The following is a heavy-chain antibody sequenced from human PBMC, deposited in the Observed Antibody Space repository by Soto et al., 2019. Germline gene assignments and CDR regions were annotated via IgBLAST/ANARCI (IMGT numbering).Heavy chain of an antibody. D-gene: IGHD4-17*01. CDR3: ARVNYGDYGGVYDY. V-gene: IGHV3-74*01. J-gene: IGHJ4*02. Sequence: EVQLVASGGGLVQPGGSLRLSCAASGFTVSSYLMHWVRQAPGKGLVWVSRINSDGSSTSFVDSVKGRFTISRDNEKNTRYLQMNVLRAEDTAVYFCARVNYGDYGGVYDYWGQGTLVTVSS. CDR1: GFTVSSYL. CDR2: INSDGSST.